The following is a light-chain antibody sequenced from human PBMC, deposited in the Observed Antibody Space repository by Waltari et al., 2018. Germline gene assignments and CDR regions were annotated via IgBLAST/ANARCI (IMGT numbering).Light chain of an antibody. Sequence: VMTQSPLSLPVTPGEAASISRTRTSSDVGGPNYVSWYQQLPGKAPTVVIYDVSRRPSGVPDRFTGSRSGNTATLTISGLQAEDEADYHCCSYAGTYTWLFGGGTKLTVL. V-gene: IGLV2-11*01. J-gene: IGLJ3*02. CDR1: SSDVGGPNY. CDR2: DVS. CDR3: CSYAGTYTWL.